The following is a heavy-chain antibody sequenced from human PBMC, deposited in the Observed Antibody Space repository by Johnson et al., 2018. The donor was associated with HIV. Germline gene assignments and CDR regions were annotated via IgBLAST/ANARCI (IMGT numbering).Heavy chain of an antibody. CDR3: ARVAAAAGRMTDAFDI. Sequence: VQLVESGGGVVQPGRSLRLSCAASGFTFDDYAMHWVRQAPGKGLEWVSGINWSGGSTAYADSVKGRFTISRDNAKNSLYLQMNSLRAEDTALYYCARVAAAAGRMTDAFDIWGQGTMVSVSS. V-gene: IGHV3-20*04. CDR2: INWSGGST. CDR1: GFTFDDYA. J-gene: IGHJ3*02. D-gene: IGHD6-13*01.